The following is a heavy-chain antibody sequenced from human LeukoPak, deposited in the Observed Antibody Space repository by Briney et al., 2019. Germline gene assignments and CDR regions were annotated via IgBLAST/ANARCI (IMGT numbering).Heavy chain of an antibody. J-gene: IGHJ4*02. CDR1: GGSFSGYY. D-gene: IGHD2-21*01. CDR3: ARLSVIDYVAY. Sequence: SETLSLTCAVYGGSFSGYYWSWIRQPPGKGLEWIGEINHSGSTNYNPSLKSRVTISVDTSKNQFSLKLSSVTAADTAVYYCARLSVIDYVAYWGQGTLVTVSS. CDR2: INHSGST. V-gene: IGHV4-34*01.